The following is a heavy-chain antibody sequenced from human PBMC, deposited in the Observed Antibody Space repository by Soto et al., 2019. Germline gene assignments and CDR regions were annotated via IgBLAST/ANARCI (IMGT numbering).Heavy chain of an antibody. CDR2: IIPIFGTA. V-gene: IGHV1-69*13. Sequence: GASVKVFCKASGGTFSSYAISWVRQAPGQGLEWMGGIIPIFGTANYAQKFQGRVTITADESTSTAYMELSSLRSEDTAVYYCARRKGVGDAFDIWGQGTMVTVSS. D-gene: IGHD3-16*01. CDR1: GGTFSSYA. CDR3: ARRKGVGDAFDI. J-gene: IGHJ3*02.